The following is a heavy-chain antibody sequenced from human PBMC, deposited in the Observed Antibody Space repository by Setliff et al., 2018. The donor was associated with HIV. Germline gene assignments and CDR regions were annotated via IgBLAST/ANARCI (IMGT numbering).Heavy chain of an antibody. CDR3: AKLSRLTSLRNAFDI. J-gene: IGHJ3*02. D-gene: IGHD3-10*01. CDR2: IYYTGST. Sequence: SETLSLTCTVPSGSISSGGYFWGWIRQHPGKGLEWIGYIYYTGSTYYNPSLKSRVTISIDTSKNQFSLNLSSVTAADSAVYYCAKLSRLTSLRNAFDIWGQGAVVTGS. CDR1: SGSISSGGYF. V-gene: IGHV4-31*03.